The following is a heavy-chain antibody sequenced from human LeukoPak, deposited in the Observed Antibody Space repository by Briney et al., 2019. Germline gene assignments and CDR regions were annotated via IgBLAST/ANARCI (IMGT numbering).Heavy chain of an antibody. Sequence: PGGSLRLSCATSGFAFSSYAMTWVRQAPGKGLEWVSGISGSGEDTFYADSVKGRFTISRGNSKNTLYLQMNSLRAEDTAVYYCAKDQYYWDSYGPLDYWGQGTLVTVSS. CDR3: AKDQYYWDSYGPLDY. CDR2: ISGSGEDT. D-gene: IGHD5-18*01. J-gene: IGHJ4*02. CDR1: GFAFSSYA. V-gene: IGHV3-23*01.